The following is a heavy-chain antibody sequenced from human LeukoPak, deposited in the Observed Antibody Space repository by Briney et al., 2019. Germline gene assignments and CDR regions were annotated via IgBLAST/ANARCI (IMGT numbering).Heavy chain of an antibody. J-gene: IGHJ4*02. CDR2: IYPGDSDT. CDR3: ASLSGYTSRGGNVQYDY. Sequence: GESLKISCKGSGYSFTDYWIGWVRQMPGKGLEWMGIIYPGDSDTRYSPSFQGQVTISAEKSTSTAYLQWSSLKASDTAIYYCASLSGYTSRGGNVQYDYWGQGTLVTVSS. CDR1: GYSFTDYW. D-gene: IGHD6-13*01. V-gene: IGHV5-51*01.